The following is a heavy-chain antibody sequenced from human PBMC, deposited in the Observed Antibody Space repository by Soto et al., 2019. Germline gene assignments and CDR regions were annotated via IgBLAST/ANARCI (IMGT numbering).Heavy chain of an antibody. CDR1: GGSISSYY. J-gene: IGHJ6*02. Sequence: SETLSLTCTVSGGSISSYYWSWIRQPPGKGLEWIGYIYYSGSTNYNPSLKSRVTISVDTSKNQFSLKLSSVTAADTAVYYCARDSGYSYGLTYYYYGMDVRGQGTTVTVS. D-gene: IGHD5-18*01. V-gene: IGHV4-59*01. CDR3: ARDSGYSYGLTYYYYGMDV. CDR2: IYYSGST.